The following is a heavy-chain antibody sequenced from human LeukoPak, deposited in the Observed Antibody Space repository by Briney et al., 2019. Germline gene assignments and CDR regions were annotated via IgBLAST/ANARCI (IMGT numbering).Heavy chain of an antibody. Sequence: GGSLRLSCAASGFMFSSNWMSRVRLAPGKGLEWVANIKEDGTETYYVDSVKGRFTISRDNAKNSLYLQMNSLRVEDTAVYYCAKEGRSLQTYWGQGTLVTVSS. CDR3: AKEGRSLQTY. D-gene: IGHD5-24*01. CDR1: GFMFSSNW. V-gene: IGHV3-7*03. J-gene: IGHJ4*02. CDR2: IKEDGTET.